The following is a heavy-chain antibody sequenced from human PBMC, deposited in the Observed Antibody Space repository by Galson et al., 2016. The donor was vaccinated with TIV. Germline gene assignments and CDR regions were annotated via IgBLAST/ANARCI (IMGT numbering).Heavy chain of an antibody. D-gene: IGHD6-25*01. Sequence: SVKVSCKASGYTFTDNYIHWVRQAPGQGLEWMGVITPGGAGTFYAQKFQGRVTMTADTSTRTVYREINSLRSEDAAMYFCARDTRSGYSSGWPPFDFWGQGTLVTVSS. CDR3: ARDTRSGYSSGWPPFDF. J-gene: IGHJ4*02. V-gene: IGHV1-46*03. CDR1: GYTFTDNY. CDR2: ITPGGAGT.